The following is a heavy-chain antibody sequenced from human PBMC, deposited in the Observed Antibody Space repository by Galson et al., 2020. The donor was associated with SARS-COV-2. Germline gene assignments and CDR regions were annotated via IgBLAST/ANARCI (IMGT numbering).Heavy chain of an antibody. D-gene: IGHD4-17*01. CDR1: GGSFSGYY. Sequence: ETSETLSLTCAVYGGSFSGYYWSWIRQPPGKGLEWIGEIDHSGSTNYNPSLKSRVTISVDTSKNKFSLKLSSVTAADTAVYYCARAGYGDYKGWFDPWGQGTLVTVSS. J-gene: IGHJ5*02. CDR3: ARAGYGDYKGWFDP. V-gene: IGHV4-34*01. CDR2: IDHSGST.